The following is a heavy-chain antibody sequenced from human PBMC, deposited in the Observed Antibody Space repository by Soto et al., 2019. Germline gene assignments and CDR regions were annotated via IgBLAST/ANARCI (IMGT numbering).Heavy chain of an antibody. CDR1: GGSFSNYG. J-gene: IGHJ6*02. D-gene: IGHD3-22*01. Sequence: QVQGVQSGAEVKKPGSSVKVSCKASGGSFSNYGISWVRQAPGQGLEWMGGIIPVFGTPHYAQKFQDRVTITADESTSTVYMEVSSLTSEDTAVYYCARGDATKIIVTTYYGLDVWGQGTTVTVSS. CDR3: ARGDATKIIVTTYYGLDV. V-gene: IGHV1-69*12. CDR2: IIPVFGTP.